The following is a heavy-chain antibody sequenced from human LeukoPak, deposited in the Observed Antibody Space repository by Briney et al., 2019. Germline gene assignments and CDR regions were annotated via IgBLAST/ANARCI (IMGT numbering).Heavy chain of an antibody. CDR1: GFTFSSYG. Sequence: GGSLRLSCAASGFTFSSYGMHWVRQAPGKGLEWVAVISYDGSNKYYADSVKGRFTISRDNSKNTLYLQMNSLRAEDTAVYYCAKDRLMVRGGTDYWGQGTLVTVSS. CDR2: ISYDGSNK. CDR3: AKDRLMVRGGTDY. V-gene: IGHV3-30*18. J-gene: IGHJ4*02. D-gene: IGHD3-10*01.